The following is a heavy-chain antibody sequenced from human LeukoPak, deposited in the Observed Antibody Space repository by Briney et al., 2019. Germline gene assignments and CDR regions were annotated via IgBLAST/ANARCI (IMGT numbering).Heavy chain of an antibody. CDR1: GFTFDDYA. V-gene: IGHV3-9*01. CDR2: ISWNSGTI. Sequence: GGSLRLSCVASGFTFDDYAMYWVRQAPGKGLEWVSGISWNSGTIGYADSVKGRFTISRDNAKNSLFLQINSLRAEDTAVYYCARLGEKADFDYWGQGTLVTVSS. J-gene: IGHJ4*02. D-gene: IGHD3-16*01. CDR3: ARLGEKADFDY.